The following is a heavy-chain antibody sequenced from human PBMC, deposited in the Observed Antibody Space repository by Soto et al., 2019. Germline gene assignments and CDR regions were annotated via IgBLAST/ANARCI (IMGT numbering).Heavy chain of an antibody. CDR1: GFTFSSYS. Sequence: PGGSLRLSCAASGFTFSSYSMNWVRQAPGKGLEWVSYISSSSSTIYYADSVKGRFTISRDNAKNSLYLQMNSLRDEDTAVYYCARDYYDSSGYYGAIGYWGQGTLVTAPQ. V-gene: IGHV3-48*02. J-gene: IGHJ4*02. CDR2: ISSSSSTI. CDR3: ARDYYDSSGYYGAIGY. D-gene: IGHD3-22*01.